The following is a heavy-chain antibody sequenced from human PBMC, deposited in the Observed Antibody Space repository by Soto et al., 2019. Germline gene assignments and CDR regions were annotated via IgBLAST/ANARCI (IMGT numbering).Heavy chain of an antibody. CDR1: GGSISSYY. V-gene: IGHV4-59*01. CDR2: IYYSGST. Sequence: PSETLSLTCTVSGGSISSYYWSWIRQPPGKGLEWIGYIYYSGSTNYSPSLKSRVTISVDTSKNQFSLKLSSVTAADTAVYYCARADATPDWFDPWGQGTLVTVSS. CDR3: ARADATPDWFDP. D-gene: IGHD5-12*01. J-gene: IGHJ5*02.